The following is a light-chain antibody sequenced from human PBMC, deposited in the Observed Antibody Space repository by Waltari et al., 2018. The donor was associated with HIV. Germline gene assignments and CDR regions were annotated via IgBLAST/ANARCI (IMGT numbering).Light chain of an antibody. J-gene: IGLJ3*02. V-gene: IGLV1-40*01. CDR3: QSYDSSLSVWV. CDR2: GNS. CDR1: SSNIGAGYD. Sequence: QSVLTQPPSVSGPPGQRVTISCTGSSSNIGAGYDVPWYQQIPGTAPKLLISGNSHRPSGVPDRFSGSKSGTSASLAITGLQAEDEADYYCQSYDSSLSVWVFGGGTKLTVL.